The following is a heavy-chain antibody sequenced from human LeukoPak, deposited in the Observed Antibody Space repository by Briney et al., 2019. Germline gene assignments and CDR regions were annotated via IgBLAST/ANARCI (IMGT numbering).Heavy chain of an antibody. J-gene: IGHJ4*02. CDR3: ARSSGYDYDGYFDY. D-gene: IGHD5-12*01. CDR1: GYTFTGYY. Sequence: ASVKVSCKASGYTFTGYYMHWVRQAPGLGLEWMGRINPNSGGTNYAQKFQGRVTMTRDTSISTAYMELSRLRSDDTAVYYCARSSGYDYDGYFDYWGQGTLVTVSS. CDR2: INPNSGGT. V-gene: IGHV1-2*06.